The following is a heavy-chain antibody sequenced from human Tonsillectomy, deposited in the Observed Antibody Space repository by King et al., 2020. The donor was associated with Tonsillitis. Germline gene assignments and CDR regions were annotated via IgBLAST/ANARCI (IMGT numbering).Heavy chain of an antibody. D-gene: IGHD6-6*01. V-gene: IGHV6-1*01. Sequence: VQLQQSGPGLVKPSQTLSLTCAISGDSVSSNSAAWNWIRQSPSRGLEWLGRTYYRSKWYNDYAVSVKSRITINPDTSKNQFSLQLNSVTPDDTAVYYCARDNLSSSSSFVYYGMDVWGQGTTVTVSS. J-gene: IGHJ6*02. CDR1: GDSVSSNSAA. CDR3: ARDNLSSSSSFVYYGMDV. CDR2: TYYRSKWYN.